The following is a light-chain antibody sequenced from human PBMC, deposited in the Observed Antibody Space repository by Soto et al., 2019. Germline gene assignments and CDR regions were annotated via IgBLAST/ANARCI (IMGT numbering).Light chain of an antibody. CDR1: QSLLHSDGYNY. V-gene: IGKV2-28*01. Sequence: DIVMTQSPLSLPVTPGEPSSISCRSSQSLLHSDGYNYVDCYLHKPGQTPQLLIYLGSSRSSGVPDRFSVSGSGTDFTLSISRVEAEDVGIYYWLLVLQTPHTVAKGTRLDIK. CDR2: LGS. J-gene: IGKJ5*01. CDR3: LLVLQTPHT.